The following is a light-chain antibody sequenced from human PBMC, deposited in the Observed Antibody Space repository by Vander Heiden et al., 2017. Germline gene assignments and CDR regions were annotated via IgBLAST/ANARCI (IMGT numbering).Light chain of an antibody. CDR1: QSVSSSY. J-gene: IGKJ4*01. CDR3: QQDGSSPHT. CDR2: GAS. V-gene: IGKV3-20*01. Sequence: EIVLTPSPGTLSLSPGERATLSCRASQSVSSSYLAWYQHKPGQAPRLLIYGASSRATGIPDRFSGSGSGTDFTLTISRLEPEDFAVYYCQQDGSSPHTFGGGTKVEIK.